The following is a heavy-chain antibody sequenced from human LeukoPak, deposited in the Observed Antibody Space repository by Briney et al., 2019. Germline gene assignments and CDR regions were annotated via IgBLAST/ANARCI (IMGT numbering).Heavy chain of an antibody. Sequence: GGSLRLSCAASGFTFSNYGMNWVRQASGKGLEWVSAISGSGDNTYYADSVKGRFTISRDNSNNILYLQMNSLRAEDTAVYHCAKDSWRHGSGTYYHEGDYWGQGTLVTVSS. V-gene: IGHV3-23*01. D-gene: IGHD3-10*01. CDR2: ISGSGDNT. CDR1: GFTFSNYG. J-gene: IGHJ4*02. CDR3: AKDSWRHGSGTYYHEGDY.